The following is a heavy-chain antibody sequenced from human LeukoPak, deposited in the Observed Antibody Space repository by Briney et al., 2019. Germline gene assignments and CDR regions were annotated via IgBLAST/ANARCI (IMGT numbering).Heavy chain of an antibody. V-gene: IGHV4-39*01. CDR1: GGSISSSSFY. D-gene: IGHD3-10*01. CDR3: ARQYYYGSGSYTGGNYFDY. CDR2: MYYSGST. J-gene: IGHJ4*02. Sequence: SETLSLTCTVSGGSISSSSFYWGWIRQPPGKGLEWIGSMYYSGSTYYNPSLKSRVTISVDTSKNQFSLKLSSVTAADTAVYYCARQYYYGSGSYTGGNYFDYWGQGTLVTVSS.